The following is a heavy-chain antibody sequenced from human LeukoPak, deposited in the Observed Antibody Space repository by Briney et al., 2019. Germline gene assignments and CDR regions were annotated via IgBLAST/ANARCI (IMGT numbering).Heavy chain of an antibody. D-gene: IGHD6-25*01. V-gene: IGHV3-7*01. Sequence: GGSLRLSCAASGFTFSSYWMSWVRQAPGKGLEWVANIKQDGSEKYYVDSVKGRFTISRDNAKNSLYLQMNSLRAEDTAVYYCARDRLSSAGDWFDPWGQGTLVTVSS. J-gene: IGHJ5*02. CDR1: GFTFSSYW. CDR2: IKQDGSEK. CDR3: ARDRLSSAGDWFDP.